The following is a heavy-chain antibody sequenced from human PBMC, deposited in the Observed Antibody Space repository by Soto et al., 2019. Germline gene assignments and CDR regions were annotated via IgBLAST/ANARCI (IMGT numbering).Heavy chain of an antibody. CDR2: IYPGDSDT. D-gene: IGHD2-15*01. V-gene: IGHV5-51*01. CDR1: GYSFTSYW. J-gene: IGHJ4*02. Sequence: PGESLKISCKGSGYSFTSYWIGWVRQMPGKGLEWMGIIYPGDSDTRYSPSFQGQVTISADKSISTAYLQWSSLKASDTAMYYCARHPNIVVVVGPVEYCFDYWGQGTLVTVSS. CDR3: ARHPNIVVVVGPVEYCFDY.